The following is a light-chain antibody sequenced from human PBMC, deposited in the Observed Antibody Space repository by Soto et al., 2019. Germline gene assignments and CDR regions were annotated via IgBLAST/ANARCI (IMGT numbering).Light chain of an antibody. CDR3: QQYLRGSPNS. Sequence: VERGTLTGLTCQSIGSSLAWYHQKPGKAPKLLVYDASGLQFGVQSRFSGSGSGTYFTLTISSLQPDDLGTYYCQQYLRGSPNSSGQ. CDR2: DAS. J-gene: IGKJ2*03. V-gene: IGKV1-5*01. CDR1: QSIGSS.